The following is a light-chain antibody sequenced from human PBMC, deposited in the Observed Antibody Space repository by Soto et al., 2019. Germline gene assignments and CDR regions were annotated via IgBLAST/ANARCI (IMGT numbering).Light chain of an antibody. CDR3: QQYKNWPRT. CDR2: ESS. Sequence: EIVLTQSPGTLSLSPGERATLSCRASQSVSSSYLAWYQQKPGQAPRLLIYESSNRATGIAARFSGSGSGTDFTLTISSLEPEDFAVYYCQQYKNWPRTFGQGTKVDIK. CDR1: QSVSSSY. J-gene: IGKJ1*01. V-gene: IGKV3D-20*02.